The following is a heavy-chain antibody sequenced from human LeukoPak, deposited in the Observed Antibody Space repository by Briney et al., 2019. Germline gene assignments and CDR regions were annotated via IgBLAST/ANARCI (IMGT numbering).Heavy chain of an antibody. Sequence: GGSLRLSCAASGFTFSSYAMSWVRQAPGKGLEWVSAISGSGGSTYYADSVKGRFTISRDNSKNTLYLQMNSLRAEDTAVYYCARLGMATSLGYFDYWGQGTLVTVSS. CDR2: ISGSGGST. V-gene: IGHV3-23*01. D-gene: IGHD5-24*01. CDR1: GFTFSSYA. CDR3: ARLGMATSLGYFDY. J-gene: IGHJ4*02.